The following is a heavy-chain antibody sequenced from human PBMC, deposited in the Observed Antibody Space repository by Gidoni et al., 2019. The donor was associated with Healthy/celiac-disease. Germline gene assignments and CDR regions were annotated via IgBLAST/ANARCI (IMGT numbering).Heavy chain of an antibody. J-gene: IGHJ3*02. D-gene: IGHD6-6*01. CDR1: GFTFDDYA. CDR2: ISWNSGSI. Sequence: EVQLVESGGGLVQPGRSLRLSCAASGFTFDDYAMHWVRQAPGKGLEWVSGISWNSGSIGYADSVKGRFTISRDNAKNSLYLQMNSLRAEDTALYYCAKDAAARPNDAFDIWGQGTMVTVSS. V-gene: IGHV3-9*01. CDR3: AKDAAARPNDAFDI.